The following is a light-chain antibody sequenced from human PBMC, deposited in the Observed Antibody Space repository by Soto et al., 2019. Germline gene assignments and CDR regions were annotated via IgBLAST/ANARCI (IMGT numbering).Light chain of an antibody. V-gene: IGKV3-20*01. CDR3: QQYSASPST. J-gene: IGKJ2*01. CDR2: GAS. Sequence: EIVLTQSPGTLSLSPGERATLSCRASQSVSSNYLVWYQQKPGQALRLLIYGASSRATDIPDRFTGSGSGTDFALTISRLEPEDFAIYYCQQYSASPSTFGQGTKLEIK. CDR1: QSVSSNY.